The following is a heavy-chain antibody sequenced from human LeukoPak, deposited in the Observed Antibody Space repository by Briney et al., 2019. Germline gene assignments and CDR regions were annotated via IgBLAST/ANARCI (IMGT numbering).Heavy chain of an antibody. J-gene: IGHJ3*02. CDR3: ARDSGSVRYYYDSSGYYDAFDI. V-gene: IGHV1-69*05. CDR1: GGTFSSYA. Sequence: SVRVSCKASGGTFSSYAISWVRQAPGQGLEWMGGIIPIFGTANYAQKFQGRVTITTDESTSTAYMELSSLRSEDTAVYCCARDSGSVRYYYDSSGYYDAFDIWGQGTMVTVSS. D-gene: IGHD3-22*01. CDR2: IIPIFGTA.